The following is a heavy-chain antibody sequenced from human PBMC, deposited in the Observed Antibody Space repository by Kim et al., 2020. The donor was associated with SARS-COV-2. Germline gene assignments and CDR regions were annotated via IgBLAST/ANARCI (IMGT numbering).Heavy chain of an antibody. Sequence: SVKVSCKASGFTFTSSAVQWVRQARGQRLEWIGWIVVGSGNTNYAQKFQERVTITRDMSTSTAYMELSSLRSEDTAVYYCAADQPTIILRYFDWGYGMDVWGQGTTVTVSS. CDR2: IVVGSGNT. J-gene: IGHJ6*02. CDR1: GFTFTSSA. D-gene: IGHD3-9*01. V-gene: IGHV1-58*01. CDR3: AADQPTIILRYFDWGYGMDV.